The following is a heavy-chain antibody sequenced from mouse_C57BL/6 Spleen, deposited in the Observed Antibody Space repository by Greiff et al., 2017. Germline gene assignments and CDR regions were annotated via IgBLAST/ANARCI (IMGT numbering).Heavy chain of an antibody. CDR2: INPSNGGT. V-gene: IGHV1-53*01. CDR3: ARSNYGSSYDWYFDV. D-gene: IGHD1-1*01. J-gene: IGHJ1*03. Sequence: VQLQQSGTELVKPGASVKLSCKASGYTFTSYWMHWVKQRPGQGLEWIGNINPSNGGTNYNEKFKSKAKLTVDKSSSTAYMQLSSLTSEDSAVYYCARSNYGSSYDWYFDVWGTGTTVTVSS. CDR1: GYTFTSYW.